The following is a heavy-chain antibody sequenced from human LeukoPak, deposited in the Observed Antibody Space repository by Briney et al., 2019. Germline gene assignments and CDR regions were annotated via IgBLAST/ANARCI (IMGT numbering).Heavy chain of an antibody. Sequence: SETLSLTCTVSGGSISSSGYYWGWIRQPPGKGLEWIASIYYSRSTYYNPSLKSRVTISVDTSKNQLSLKLSSLTAADTAEYYCARHEYSGSYYGLSWFDPWGQGTLVTVSS. CDR2: IYYSRST. J-gene: IGHJ5*02. CDR1: GGSISSSGYY. D-gene: IGHD1-26*01. V-gene: IGHV4-39*01. CDR3: ARHEYSGSYYGLSWFDP.